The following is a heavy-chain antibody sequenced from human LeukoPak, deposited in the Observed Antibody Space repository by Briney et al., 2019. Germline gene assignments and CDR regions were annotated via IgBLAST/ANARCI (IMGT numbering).Heavy chain of an antibody. V-gene: IGHV1-18*01. CDR3: TRGIAARPHSSGWYLADY. D-gene: IGHD6-19*01. CDR1: GCTFTSYC. Sequence: ASVKVSCKASGCTFTSYCISWVRQAPGQGLEWMGWISPYNGNTNYAQQHQGSVTMTTDTSTRTPYKELRSLSSDDTVVYYWTRGIAARPHSSGWYLADYWGQGTLVTVSS. CDR2: ISPYNGNT. J-gene: IGHJ4*02.